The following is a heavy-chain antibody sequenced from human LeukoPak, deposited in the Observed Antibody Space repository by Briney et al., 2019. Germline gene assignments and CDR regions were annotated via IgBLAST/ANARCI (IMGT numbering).Heavy chain of an antibody. CDR1: GGSISSSSYY. J-gene: IGHJ4*02. CDR3: ASGVEMATIHY. D-gene: IGHD5-24*01. V-gene: IGHV4-39*07. Sequence: SETLSLTCTVSGGSISSSSYYWGWIRQPPGKGLEWIGSIYYSGSTYYNPSLKSRVTISVDTSKNQFSLKLSSVTAADTAVYYCASGVEMATIHYWGQGTLVTVSS. CDR2: IYYSGST.